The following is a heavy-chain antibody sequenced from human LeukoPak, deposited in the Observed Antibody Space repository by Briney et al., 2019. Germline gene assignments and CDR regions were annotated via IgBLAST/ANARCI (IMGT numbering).Heavy chain of an antibody. CDR3: ARARAGAVSNHLGY. D-gene: IGHD6-19*01. CDR1: GYTFTNFG. V-gene: IGHV1-18*01. CDR2: ISPYNGDT. J-gene: IGHJ4*02. Sequence: ASVKVTCKASGYTFTNFGITWVRQAPGQGLEWMGWISPYNGDTNYARNLQGRVTVTTDTSTSTAYLELRSLTSDDTAVYYCARARAGAVSNHLGYWGLGTLVTVSS.